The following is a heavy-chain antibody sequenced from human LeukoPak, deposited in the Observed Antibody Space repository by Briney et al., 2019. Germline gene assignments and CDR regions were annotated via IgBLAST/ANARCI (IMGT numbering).Heavy chain of an antibody. CDR1: GFTFSSYG. D-gene: IGHD6-13*01. CDR3: AKEYVSSWYCPCDY. V-gene: IGHV3-23*01. Sequence: GGSLRLSCAASGFTFSSYGMSWVRQAPGKGLEWVSTISGSGGSTYYADSVKGRFTISRDNSKNTLYLQVNSLRAEDTAVYYCAKEYVSSWYCPCDYWGQGTLVTVSS. CDR2: ISGSGGST. J-gene: IGHJ4*02.